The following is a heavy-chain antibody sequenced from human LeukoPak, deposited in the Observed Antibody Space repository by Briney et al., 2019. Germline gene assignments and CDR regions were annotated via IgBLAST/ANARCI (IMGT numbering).Heavy chain of an antibody. V-gene: IGHV3-23*01. D-gene: IGHD3-3*01. CDR1: GFTFSNYA. J-gene: IGHJ6*02. CDR2: ISGSGGNT. CDR3: AREIGTTIFGVVSGYYYYYGMDV. Sequence: GGSLRLSCAASGFTFSNYAMSWVRQAPGKGLEWVSVISGSGGNTYYADSVKGRFTISRDNSKNTLYLQVNSLRAEDTAVYYCAREIGTTIFGVVSGYYYYYGMDVWGQGTTVTVSS.